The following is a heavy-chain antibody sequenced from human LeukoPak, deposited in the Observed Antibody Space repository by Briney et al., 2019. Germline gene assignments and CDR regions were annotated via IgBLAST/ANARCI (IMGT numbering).Heavy chain of an antibody. V-gene: IGHV4-38-2*01. CDR3: ARKLAVDY. Sequence: PSETLSLTCAVSGYSISRGYHWGWIRQPPGRGLEWIGSISHRGTTYYHPSLRCRVTISVDTSKNQFSLKLRSVTAADTAVYYCARKLAVDYWGQGILVTVSS. CDR1: GYSISRGYH. D-gene: IGHD3-10*01. CDR2: ISHRGTT. J-gene: IGHJ4*02.